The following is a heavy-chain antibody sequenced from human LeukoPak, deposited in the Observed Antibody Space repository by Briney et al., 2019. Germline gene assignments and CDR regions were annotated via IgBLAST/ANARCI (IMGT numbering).Heavy chain of an antibody. J-gene: IGHJ4*02. CDR3: ARTHSSRRPDY. Sequence: RASVSVSCKASGYTFTGYYMHSVRQAPGQGLEWMGWINPNSGGTNYAQKFQGRVTMTRDTSISTAYMELSRLRSDDTAVYYCARTHSSRRPDYWGQGTLVTVSS. D-gene: IGHD2-2*01. CDR1: GYTFTGYY. CDR2: INPNSGGT. V-gene: IGHV1-2*02.